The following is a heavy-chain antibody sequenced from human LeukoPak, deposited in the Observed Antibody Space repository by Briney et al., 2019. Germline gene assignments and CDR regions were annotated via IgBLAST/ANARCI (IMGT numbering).Heavy chain of an antibody. CDR1: GGTFSSYA. Sequence: GASVKVSCKASGGTFSSYAISWVRQAPGQGLEWMGGIIPIFGTANYAQKFQGRVTITTDESTNTAYMELSSLRSENTAVYYCARGSGGYYDSSGYYPYFDYWGQGTLVTVSS. V-gene: IGHV1-69*05. CDR2: IIPIFGTA. D-gene: IGHD3-22*01. J-gene: IGHJ4*02. CDR3: ARGSGGYYDSSGYYPYFDY.